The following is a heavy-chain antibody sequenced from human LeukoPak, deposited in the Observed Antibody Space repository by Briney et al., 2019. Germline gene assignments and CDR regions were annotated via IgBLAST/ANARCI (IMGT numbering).Heavy chain of an antibody. J-gene: IGHJ6*03. CDR3: ARDFAYCGGDCYSFYYYYMDV. CDR2: IYTSGST. Sequence: PSETLSLTCTVSGGSISSYYWSWIRKPAGKGLEWLGRIYTSGSTNYNPSLTIRVTMSVDTSKNQFSLKLSSVTAADTAVYYCARDFAYCGGDCYSFYYYYMDVWGKGTTVTVSS. CDR1: GGSISSYY. V-gene: IGHV4-4*07. D-gene: IGHD2-21*01.